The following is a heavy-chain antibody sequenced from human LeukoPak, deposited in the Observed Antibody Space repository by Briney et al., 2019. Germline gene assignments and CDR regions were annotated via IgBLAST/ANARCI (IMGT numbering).Heavy chain of an antibody. CDR1: GYTLTELS. CDR2: FDPEDGET. D-gene: IGHD1-26*01. J-gene: IGHJ3*02. CDR3: ATTSGSSPSGAFDI. V-gene: IGHV1-24*01. Sequence: GASVKVSCEVSGYTLTELSMHWVRQAPGKGLEWMGGFDPEDGETIYAQKFQGRVTMTEDTSTDTAYMELSSLRSEDTAVYYCATTSGSSPSGAFDIWGQGTMVTVSS.